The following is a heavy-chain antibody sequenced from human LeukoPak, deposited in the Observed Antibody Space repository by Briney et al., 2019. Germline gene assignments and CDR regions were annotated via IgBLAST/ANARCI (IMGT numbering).Heavy chain of an antibody. Sequence: GGSLRLSCAASGFTFSNHGMNWVRQAPGKGLEWVSGISPSGDITYYADSVKGRFTISRDNSKNTLHLEVISLTAEDTAVYYCAKDDAWLRFGEWSQGTLVTVSS. CDR3: AKDDAWLRFGE. J-gene: IGHJ4*02. CDR1: GFTFSNHG. D-gene: IGHD3-10*01. V-gene: IGHV3-23*01. CDR2: ISPSGDIT.